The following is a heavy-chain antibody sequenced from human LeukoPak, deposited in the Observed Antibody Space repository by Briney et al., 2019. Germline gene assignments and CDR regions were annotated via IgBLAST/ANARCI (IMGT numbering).Heavy chain of an antibody. D-gene: IGHD3-22*01. CDR3: AEDFLPYYYDSSGYEN. CDR2: IRYDGSNK. J-gene: IGHJ1*01. CDR1: GFTFSSYG. Sequence: GGSLRLSCAASGFTFSSYGMHWVRQAPGKGLEWVAFIRYDGSNKYYADSVKGRFTISRDNSKNTLYLQMNSLRAEDTAVYYCAEDFLPYYYDSSGYENWGQGTLVTVSS. V-gene: IGHV3-30*02.